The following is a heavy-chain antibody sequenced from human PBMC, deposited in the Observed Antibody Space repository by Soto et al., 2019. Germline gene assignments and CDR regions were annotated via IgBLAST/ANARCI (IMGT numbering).Heavy chain of an antibody. CDR3: ARTPPTYYDFWSGYYTKKMYYFDY. Sequence: SETLSLTCAVYGGSFSGYYWSWLRQPPGKGLEWIGEINHSGSTNYNPSLKSRVTISVDTSKNQFSLKLSSVTAADTAVYYCARTPPTYYDFWSGYYTKKMYYFDYWGQGTLVTVSS. D-gene: IGHD3-3*01. CDR2: INHSGST. V-gene: IGHV4-34*01. CDR1: GGSFSGYY. J-gene: IGHJ4*02.